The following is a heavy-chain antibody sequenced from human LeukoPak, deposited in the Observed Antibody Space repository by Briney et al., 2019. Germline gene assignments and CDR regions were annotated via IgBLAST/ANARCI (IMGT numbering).Heavy chain of an antibody. CDR2: LYHSGST. Sequence: SETLSLTCTVSDYSISSAYYWGWIRPPPGKGLEWIGSLYHSGSTYYNPSLKSRVTISVDTSKNQFSLKLSSVTAADTAVYYCARYQMLHNWFGPWGQGTPVTVSS. D-gene: IGHD2-2*01. V-gene: IGHV4-38-2*02. J-gene: IGHJ5*02. CDR1: DYSISSAYY. CDR3: ARYQMLHNWFGP.